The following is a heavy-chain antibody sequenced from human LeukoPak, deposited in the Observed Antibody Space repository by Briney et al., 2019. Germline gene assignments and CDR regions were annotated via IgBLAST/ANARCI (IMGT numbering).Heavy chain of an antibody. CDR2: IHHSGSS. CDR3: ARVVNWFDP. J-gene: IGHJ5*02. CDR1: GGSISSYY. V-gene: IGHV4-59*12. Sequence: TSETQSLTCTVSGGSISSYYWSWIRQPPGKRLEWIGYIHHSGSSNYNPSLKSRVTMSVDTSKNQFSLKLSSVTAADTAVYYCARVVNWFDPWGQGTLVTVSS.